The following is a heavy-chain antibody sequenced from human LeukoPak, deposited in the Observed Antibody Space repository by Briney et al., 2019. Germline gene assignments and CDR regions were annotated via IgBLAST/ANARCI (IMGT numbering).Heavy chain of an antibody. D-gene: IGHD4-17*01. V-gene: IGHV3-23*01. CDR1: GFTFSSYA. CDR3: AKDPPTVVANAFHI. J-gene: IGHJ3*02. CDR2: ISTSGGST. Sequence: GGSLRLSCAASGFTFSSYAMSWVRQAPGKGLEWVSGISTSGGSTYYADSVKGRFTISRDNSKNTLYLQMDSVRGEDTAIYYCAKDPPTVVANAFHIWGQGTMATVSS.